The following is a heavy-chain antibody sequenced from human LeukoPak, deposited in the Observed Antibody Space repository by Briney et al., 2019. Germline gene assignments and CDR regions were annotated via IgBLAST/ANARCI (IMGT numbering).Heavy chain of an antibody. CDR1: GGSISSHY. Sequence: SETLSLTCTVSGGSISSHYWSWIRQPPGKGLEWIGYIYYSGSTNYNPSLKSRVTISVDTSKNRFSLKLSSVTAADTAVYYCARVLSLGYCSGGSCYSGDYNWFDPWGQGTLATVSS. D-gene: IGHD2-15*01. CDR2: IYYSGST. CDR3: ARVLSLGYCSGGSCYSGDYNWFDP. V-gene: IGHV4-59*11. J-gene: IGHJ5*02.